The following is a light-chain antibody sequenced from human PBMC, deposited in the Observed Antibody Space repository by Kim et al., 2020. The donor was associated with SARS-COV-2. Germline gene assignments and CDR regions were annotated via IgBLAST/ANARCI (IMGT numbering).Light chain of an antibody. CDR2: GKN. Sequence: GHTVRITCQGDSLRSYYASWYQQKPGQAPVLVIYGKNNRPSGIPDRFSGSSSGNTASLTITGAQAEDEADYYCNSRDSSGNHLGVFGGGTQLTVL. CDR3: NSRDSSGNHLGV. V-gene: IGLV3-19*01. CDR1: SLRSYY. J-gene: IGLJ2*01.